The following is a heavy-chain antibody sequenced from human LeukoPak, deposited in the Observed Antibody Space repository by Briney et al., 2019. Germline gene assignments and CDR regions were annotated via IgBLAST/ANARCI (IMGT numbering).Heavy chain of an antibody. D-gene: IGHD6-13*01. Sequence: ASVKVSCKASGYTFTSYDINWVRQATGQGLEWMGWMNPNSGNTSYAQKFQGRVTMTRNTSISTAYMELSSLRSEDTAVYYCARGQGGIAAAGTSHGFDIWGQGTMVTVSS. J-gene: IGHJ3*02. V-gene: IGHV1-8*01. CDR1: GYTFTSYD. CDR2: MNPNSGNT. CDR3: ARGQGGIAAAGTSHGFDI.